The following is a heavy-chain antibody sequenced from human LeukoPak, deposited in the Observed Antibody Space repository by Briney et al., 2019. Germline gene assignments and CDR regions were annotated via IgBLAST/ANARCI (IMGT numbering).Heavy chain of an antibody. Sequence: PGGSLRLSCAASGFTFRSYGLHWVRQAPGKGLEWVALIRSDGSSKHFADSVKGRFTISRDASKNTVYLQMNSLRAEDTAVYSCAKWSGDYPSYYLDYWGQGTLVTVSS. CDR2: IRSDGSSK. CDR3: AKWSGDYPSYYLDY. J-gene: IGHJ4*02. CDR1: GFTFRSYG. D-gene: IGHD4-17*01. V-gene: IGHV3-30*02.